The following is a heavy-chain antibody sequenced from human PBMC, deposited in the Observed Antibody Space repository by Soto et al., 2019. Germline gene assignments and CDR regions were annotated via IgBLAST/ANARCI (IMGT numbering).Heavy chain of an antibody. CDR2: INAGNGNT. D-gene: IGHD3-10*01. CDR3: ATHLTSMGAFDI. J-gene: IGHJ3*02. V-gene: IGHV1-3*01. Sequence: ASVKVSCKASGYTFTSYAMHWVRQAPGQRLEWMGWINAGNGNTKYSQKFQGRVTITRDTSASTAYMELSSLRSEDTAVYYCATHLTSMGAFDIWGQGTMVTVSS. CDR1: GYTFTSYA.